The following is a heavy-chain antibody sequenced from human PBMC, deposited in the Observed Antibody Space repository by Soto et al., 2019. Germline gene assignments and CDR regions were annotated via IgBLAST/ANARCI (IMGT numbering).Heavy chain of an antibody. CDR1: GGTFSSYA. Sequence: SVKVSCKASGGTFSSYAISWVRQAPGQGLEWMGGIIPIFGTANYARKFQGRVTITADESTSTAYMELSSLRSEDTAVYYCARGIDYYDSSGYYLAGRFDYWGQGTLVTVSS. CDR2: IIPIFGTA. CDR3: ARGIDYYDSSGYYLAGRFDY. J-gene: IGHJ4*02. V-gene: IGHV1-69*13. D-gene: IGHD3-22*01.